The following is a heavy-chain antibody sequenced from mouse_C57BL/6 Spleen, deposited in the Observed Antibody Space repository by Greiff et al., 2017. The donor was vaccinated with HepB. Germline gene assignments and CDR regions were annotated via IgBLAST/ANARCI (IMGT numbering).Heavy chain of an antibody. CDR1: GYAFSSYW. V-gene: IGHV1-80*01. CDR3: AKRSYYGSSYGFAY. Sequence: QVHVKQSGAELVKPGASVKISCKASGYAFSSYWMNWVKQRPGKGLEWIGQIYPGDGDTNYNGKFKGKATLTADKSSSTAYMQLSSLTSEDSAVYFCAKRSYYGSSYGFAYWGQGTLVTVSA. CDR2: IYPGDGDT. D-gene: IGHD1-1*01. J-gene: IGHJ3*01.